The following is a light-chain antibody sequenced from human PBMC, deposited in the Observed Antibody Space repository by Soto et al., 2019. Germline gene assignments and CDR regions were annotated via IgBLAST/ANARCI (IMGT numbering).Light chain of an antibody. Sequence: QSALTQPASVSGSPGQSITISCTGTSSDVGSYNLVSWYQQHPGKAPKRMIYEGSKRPSGVSNSFSGSKSGNTASLTISGLQAEDEADYYCCSYAGSSRVFGGGTKLTVL. CDR3: CSYAGSSRV. V-gene: IGLV2-23*01. CDR1: SSDVGSYNL. CDR2: EGS. J-gene: IGLJ3*02.